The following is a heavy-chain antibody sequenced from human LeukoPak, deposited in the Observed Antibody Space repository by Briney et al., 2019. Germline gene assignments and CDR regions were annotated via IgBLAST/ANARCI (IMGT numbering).Heavy chain of an antibody. Sequence: SVKVSCKASGGTFSSYAISWVRQAPGQGLEWMGGIIPIFGTANYAQKFQGRVTNTADESTSTAYMELSSLRSEDTAVYYCAREEWAVAGPNDWGQGTLVTVSS. J-gene: IGHJ4*02. D-gene: IGHD6-19*01. CDR3: AREEWAVAGPND. V-gene: IGHV1-69*13. CDR2: IIPIFGTA. CDR1: GGTFSSYA.